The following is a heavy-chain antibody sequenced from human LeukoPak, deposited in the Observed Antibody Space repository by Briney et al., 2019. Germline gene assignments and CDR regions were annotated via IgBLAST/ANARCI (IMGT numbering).Heavy chain of an antibody. V-gene: IGHV3-30*18. CDR1: GFTFSGYG. CDR2: ISYDGSNK. Sequence: GGSLRLSCAASGFTFSGYGMHWVRQAPGKGLEWVAVISYDGSNKYYADSVKGRFTISRDNSKNTLYLQMNSLRAEDTAVYYCAKAAYSGSSPLDYWGQGTLVTVSS. D-gene: IGHD1-26*01. J-gene: IGHJ4*02. CDR3: AKAAYSGSSPLDY.